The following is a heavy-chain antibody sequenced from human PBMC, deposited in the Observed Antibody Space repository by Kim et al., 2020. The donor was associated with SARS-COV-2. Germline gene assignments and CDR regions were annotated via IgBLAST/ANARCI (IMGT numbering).Heavy chain of an antibody. J-gene: IGHJ4*02. CDR2: SEYSHTTIP. V-gene: IGHV3-43*01. CDR3: AKEHNTGWPTLDS. Sequence: GGSLRLSCATSGCILSGYARQWLLQSPEKGKEWVSVSEYSHTTIPYYADSVKGRFTVSRDNSRHSVYLQMNKLRTEDAALYYCAKEHNTGWPTLDSWGQGTLRTVSS. CDR1: GCILSGYA. D-gene: IGHD6-19*01.